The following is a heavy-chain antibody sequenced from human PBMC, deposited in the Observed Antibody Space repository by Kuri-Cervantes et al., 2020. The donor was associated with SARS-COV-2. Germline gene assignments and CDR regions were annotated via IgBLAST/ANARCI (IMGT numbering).Heavy chain of an antibody. Sequence: GSLRLSCAVYGGSFSGYYWSWIRQPPGKGLEWIGEINHSGSTNYNPSLKSRVTISVDTSKNQFSLKLSSVTPEDTAVYYCARDHYYDSSGLDYWGQGTLVTVSS. CDR2: INHSGST. J-gene: IGHJ4*02. V-gene: IGHV4-34*01. D-gene: IGHD3-22*01. CDR3: ARDHYYDSSGLDY. CDR1: GGSFSGYY.